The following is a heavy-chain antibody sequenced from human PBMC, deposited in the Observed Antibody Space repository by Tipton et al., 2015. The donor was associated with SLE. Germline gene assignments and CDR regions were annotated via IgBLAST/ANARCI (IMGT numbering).Heavy chain of an antibody. CDR3: ARDLVRSWFDP. CDR1: GGSFSGYY. Sequence: TLSLTCTVYGGSFSGYYWSWIRQPPGKGLEWMGYIYYSGSTYYNPSLKSRVTISVDTSKNQFSLKLGSVTAADTAVYYCARDLVRSWFDPWGQGTLVTVSS. D-gene: IGHD3-10*01. J-gene: IGHJ5*02. V-gene: IGHV4-30-4*01. CDR2: IYYSGST.